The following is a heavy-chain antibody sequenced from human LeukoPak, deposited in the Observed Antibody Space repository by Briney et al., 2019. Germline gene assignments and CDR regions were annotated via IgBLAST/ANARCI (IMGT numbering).Heavy chain of an antibody. CDR2: IYSGGKT. V-gene: IGHV3-66*01. CDR1: GFTFSDNY. CDR3: ARLLREYCSSADCARIYFAY. D-gene: IGHD2-2*01. Sequence: GGSLSLSCAPSGFTFSDNYMSWVRQAPGKGLEWVSVIYSGGKTYYADSVKGRLTISRENSKNTLYLQMNRLRVEDTAVYYCARLLREYCSSADCARIYFAYWEQELLVTVSS. J-gene: IGHJ4*03.